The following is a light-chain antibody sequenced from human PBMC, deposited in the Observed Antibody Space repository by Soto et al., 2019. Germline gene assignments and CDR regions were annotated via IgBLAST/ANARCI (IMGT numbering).Light chain of an antibody. CDR2: HAS. CDR1: RSISTW. V-gene: IGKV1-5*01. Sequence: DIQMTQSPSTLSASVVDRVTVTCRASRSISTWLAWYQQKPGNAPKLLLHHASILESGVPSRFSGSGSGTEFTLTISNLQPDDFATYYCQQYHFFWTFGQGTKVEIK. CDR3: QQYHFFWT. J-gene: IGKJ1*01.